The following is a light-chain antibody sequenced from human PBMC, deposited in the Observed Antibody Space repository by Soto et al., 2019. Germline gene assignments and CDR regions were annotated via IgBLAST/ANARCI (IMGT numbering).Light chain of an antibody. J-gene: IGKJ1*01. Sequence: EIVLTQSPGTLSLSPGERATLSCRASQSVSSSYLAWYQQKAGQAPRLLTYGASSRATGIPDRFSGSGSGTDFTLTISRLEPEDSAVYYCQQYGTPPWTSGQGTKVEI. CDR2: GAS. V-gene: IGKV3-20*01. CDR1: QSVSSSY. CDR3: QQYGTPPWT.